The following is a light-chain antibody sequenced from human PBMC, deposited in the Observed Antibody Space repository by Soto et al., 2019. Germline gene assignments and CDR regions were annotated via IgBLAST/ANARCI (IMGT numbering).Light chain of an antibody. CDR2: GAS. Sequence: EIVLTQSPGTLSLSPGERATLSCRASQSVSNNYLAWYQQKPGQAPRLLIYGASTRATGVPARFSGHGSGTDFTLTISSLEPEDFAVYYCQQRSNWPITFGQGTRLEIK. J-gene: IGKJ5*01. CDR1: QSVSNNY. V-gene: IGKV3-11*01. CDR3: QQRSNWPIT.